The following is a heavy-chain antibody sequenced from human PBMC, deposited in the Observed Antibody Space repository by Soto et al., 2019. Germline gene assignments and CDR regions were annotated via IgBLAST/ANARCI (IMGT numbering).Heavy chain of an antibody. V-gene: IGHV3-7*03. CDR3: VKDGGYCSSSTCYAPRNHYFDS. D-gene: IGHD2-2*01. CDR2: IKFDGSEK. CDR1: GFTFSDYW. Sequence: GGSLRLSCEASGFTFSDYWMSWFRQAPGKGPEWVANIKFDGSEKQYVDSVRGRFTISRDNSRSSLSLQMNSLRAGDTAVYYCVKDGGYCSSSTCYAPRNHYFDSWGQGTLVTVSS. J-gene: IGHJ4*02.